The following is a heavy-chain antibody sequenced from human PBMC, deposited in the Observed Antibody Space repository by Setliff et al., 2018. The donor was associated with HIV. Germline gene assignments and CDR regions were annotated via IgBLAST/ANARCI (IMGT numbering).Heavy chain of an antibody. V-gene: IGHV3-33*01. CDR3: ARPGLDCTNGVCLRTFQFFDY. Sequence: PGGSLRLSCAASGFTFSSYGMHWVRQAPGKGLEWVAVIWYDGSNKYYADSVKGRFTISRDNSKNTLYLQMDSLRAEDTAVYYCARPGLDCTNGVCLRTFQFFDYWGQGTLVTVSS. D-gene: IGHD2-8*01. J-gene: IGHJ4*02. CDR1: GFTFSSYG. CDR2: IWYDGSNK.